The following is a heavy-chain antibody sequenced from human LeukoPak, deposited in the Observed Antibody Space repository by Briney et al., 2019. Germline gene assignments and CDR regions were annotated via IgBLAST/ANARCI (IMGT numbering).Heavy chain of an antibody. CDR1: GYTFTSYD. CDR2: INTNTGSP. V-gene: IGHV1-46*01. Sequence: ASVKVSCKASGYTFTSYDMHWVRQAPGQGLEWMGIINTNTGSPTYAQRFQGRVVITWDMSTSTVYLELSSLRAEDTAVYYCARETIAVAGPWRVRWFDPWGQGTLVTVSS. D-gene: IGHD6-19*01. J-gene: IGHJ5*02. CDR3: ARETIAVAGPWRVRWFDP.